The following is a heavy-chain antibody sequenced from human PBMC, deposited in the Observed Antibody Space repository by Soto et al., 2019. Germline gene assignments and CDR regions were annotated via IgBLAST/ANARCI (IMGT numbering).Heavy chain of an antibody. CDR2: IYHSGST. D-gene: IGHD5-12*01. V-gene: IGHV4-30-2*02. CDR1: GGSISSSSYS. J-gene: IGHJ4*02. Sequence: SETLSLTCAVSGGSISSSSYSWRWIRQPPGKGLEWIGYIYHSGSTYYNPSLKSRVTISVDTSKNQLSLKLSSVTAADTAVYYCASETEMATIYYWGQGTLVTVSS. CDR3: ASETEMATIYY.